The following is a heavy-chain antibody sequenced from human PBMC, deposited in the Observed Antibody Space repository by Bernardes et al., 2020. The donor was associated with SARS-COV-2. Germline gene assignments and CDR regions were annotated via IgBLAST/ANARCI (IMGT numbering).Heavy chain of an antibody. Sequence: SVKVSCTASGYTFSDYYIHWLRQAPGQGLEWMGWISPKSGATNHAQKFQGRVTLTRDTSISTDYMELSSLRSDDTAVYYCARTFYYDRGGDSLFDFWGQGTPVTVSS. CDR1: GYTFSDYY. J-gene: IGHJ4*02. CDR2: ISPKSGAT. V-gene: IGHV1-2*02. CDR3: ARTFYYDRGGDSLFDF. D-gene: IGHD2-21*01.